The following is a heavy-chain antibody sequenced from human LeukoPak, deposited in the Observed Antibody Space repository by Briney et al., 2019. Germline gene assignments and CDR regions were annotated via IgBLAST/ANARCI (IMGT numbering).Heavy chain of an antibody. CDR1: GYTFTSYG. J-gene: IGHJ5*02. V-gene: IGHV1-18*01. D-gene: IGHD2-8*01. CDR3: ARSELGYCTNGVCPRGWFDP. Sequence: GASVKVSCKASGYTFTSYGISWVRQAPGQGLEWMGWISAYNGNTNYAQKLQGRVTMTTDTSTSTAYMELRSLRSDDTAVYYCARSELGYCTNGVCPRGWFDPWGQGTLVTVSS. CDR2: ISAYNGNT.